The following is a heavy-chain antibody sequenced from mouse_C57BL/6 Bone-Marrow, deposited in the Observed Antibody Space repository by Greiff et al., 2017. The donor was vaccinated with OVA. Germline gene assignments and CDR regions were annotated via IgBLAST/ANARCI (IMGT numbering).Heavy chain of an antibody. CDR1: GYTFTSYW. CDR2: IDPSDSYT. Sequence: QVQLQQPGAELVRPGTSVKLSCKASGYTFTSYWMHWVKQRPGQGLEWIGVIDPSDSYTNYNQKFKGKATLTVDTSSSTAYMQLSSLTSEDSAVYYCATSGWLPLDYWGQGTTLTVSS. V-gene: IGHV1-59*01. D-gene: IGHD2-3*01. CDR3: ATSGWLPLDY. J-gene: IGHJ2*01.